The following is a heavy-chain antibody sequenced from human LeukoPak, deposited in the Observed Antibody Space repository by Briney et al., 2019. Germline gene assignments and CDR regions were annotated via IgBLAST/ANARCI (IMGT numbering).Heavy chain of an antibody. D-gene: IGHD3-22*01. V-gene: IGHV1-18*01. Sequence: ASVKVSCKASGYTFTGYGISWVRQAPGQGLEWMGWISAYNGNTNYAQKLQGRVTMTTDTSTSTAYMELRSLRSDDTAVYYCARDHYDSSGYYCYPPDYWGQGTLVTVSS. CDR3: ARDHYDSSGYYCYPPDY. CDR2: ISAYNGNT. J-gene: IGHJ4*02. CDR1: GYTFTGYG.